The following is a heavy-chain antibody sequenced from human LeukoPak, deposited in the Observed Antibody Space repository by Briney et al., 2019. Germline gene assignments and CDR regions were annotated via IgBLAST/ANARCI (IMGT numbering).Heavy chain of an antibody. CDR2: IYHSGST. J-gene: IGHJ4*02. D-gene: IGHD3-10*01. Sequence: SQTLSLTCTVSGGSISSGGYYWSWIRQPPGKGLEWIGYIYHSGSTYYNPSLKSRVTISVDTSKNQFSLKLSSVTAADTAVYYCARVGRTAGSGSGTLDYWGQGTLVTVSS. CDR3: ARVGRTAGSGSGTLDY. CDR1: GGSISSGGYY. V-gene: IGHV4-30-2*01.